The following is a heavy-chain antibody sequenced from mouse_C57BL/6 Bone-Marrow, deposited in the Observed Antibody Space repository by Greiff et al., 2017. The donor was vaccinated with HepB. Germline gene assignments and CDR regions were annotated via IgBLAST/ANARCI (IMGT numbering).Heavy chain of an antibody. CDR1: GYTFTSYW. V-gene: IGHV1-64*01. Sequence: VQLQQPGAELVKPGASVKLSCKASGYTFTSYWMHWVKQRPGQGLEWIGMIHPNSGSTNYNEKFKSKATLTVDKSSSTAYMQLSSLTSEDSAVYYCATFYYDYDEAYWGQGTLVTVSA. J-gene: IGHJ3*01. D-gene: IGHD2-4*01. CDR2: IHPNSGST. CDR3: ATFYYDYDEAY.